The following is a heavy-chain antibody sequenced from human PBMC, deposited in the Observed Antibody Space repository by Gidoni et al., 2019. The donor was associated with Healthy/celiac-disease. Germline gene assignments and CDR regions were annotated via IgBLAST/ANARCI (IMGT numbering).Heavy chain of an antibody. CDR3: ARGARSSSWYRWFDP. CDR2: IYSGGST. V-gene: IGHV3-53*02. D-gene: IGHD6-13*01. CDR1: GFTVSSNY. Sequence: EVQLVETGGGLIQPGGSLRLSCAASGFTVSSNYMSWVRQAPGKGLEWVSVIYSGGSTYYADSVKGRFTISRDNSKNTLYLQMNSLRAEDTAVYYCARGARSSSWYRWFDPWGQGTLVTVSS. J-gene: IGHJ5*02.